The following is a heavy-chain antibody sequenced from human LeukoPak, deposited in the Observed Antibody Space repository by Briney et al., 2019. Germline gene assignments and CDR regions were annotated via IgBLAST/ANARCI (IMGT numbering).Heavy chain of an antibody. CDR3: ARDGWFGDYNWFDP. V-gene: IGHV3-7*01. J-gene: IGHJ5*02. Sequence: GGSLRLSCAASGFTFSSYWMSWVRQAPGKGLEWVASIKRDGSVKKYVDSVQGRFTVSRDNTKNSLYLQMNSLRAEDTAMYYCARDGWFGDYNWFDPWGQGTLVTVSS. D-gene: IGHD3-10*01. CDR1: GFTFSSYW. CDR2: IKRDGSVK.